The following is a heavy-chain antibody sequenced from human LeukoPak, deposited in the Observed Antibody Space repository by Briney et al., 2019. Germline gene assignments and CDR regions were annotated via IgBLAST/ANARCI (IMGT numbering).Heavy chain of an antibody. Sequence: GGSLRLSCAASGFTFSSYAMSWVRQAPGKGLEWVAVISYDGSNKYYADSVKGRFTISRDNSKNTLYLQMNSLRAEDTAVYYCAKDPLLGYCSGGSCYSDWGQGTLVTVSS. V-gene: IGHV3-30*18. CDR2: ISYDGSNK. D-gene: IGHD2-15*01. J-gene: IGHJ4*02. CDR3: AKDPLLGYCSGGSCYSD. CDR1: GFTFSSYA.